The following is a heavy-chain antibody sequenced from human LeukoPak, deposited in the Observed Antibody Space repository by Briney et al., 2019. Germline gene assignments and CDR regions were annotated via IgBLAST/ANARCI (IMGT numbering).Heavy chain of an antibody. CDR2: ISYDGSNE. J-gene: IGHJ4*02. D-gene: IGHD6-19*01. CDR1: GFTFSSYD. V-gene: IGHV3-30*03. Sequence: QPGRSLRLSCTASGFTFSSYDMHWVRQAPGKGLEWVAVISYDGSNEYYVDSVKGRFTFSRDNSKNTLYLQMNILRAEDTAVYYCGRRGDGSGWTIGYWGQGTLVTVSS. CDR3: GRRGDGSGWTIGY.